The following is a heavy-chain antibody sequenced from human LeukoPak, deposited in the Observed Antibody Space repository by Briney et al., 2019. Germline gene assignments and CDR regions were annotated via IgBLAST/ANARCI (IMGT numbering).Heavy chain of an antibody. CDR3: AKEDSGSYELAY. Sequence: GGSLRLSCAASGFTVSSNYMSWVRQAPGKGLEWVSVIYSGGSTYYADSVKGRFTISRDNSKNTLYLQMNSLRAEDTAVYYCAKEDSGSYELAYWGQGTLVTVSS. D-gene: IGHD1-26*01. CDR1: GFTVSSNY. V-gene: IGHV3-66*01. CDR2: IYSGGST. J-gene: IGHJ4*02.